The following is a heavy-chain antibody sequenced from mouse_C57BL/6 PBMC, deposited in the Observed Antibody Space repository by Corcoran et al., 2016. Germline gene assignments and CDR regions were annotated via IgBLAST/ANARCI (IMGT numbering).Heavy chain of an antibody. CDR2: INTYSGVP. CDR3: ARDYYGNFWFAY. D-gene: IGHD2-1*01. CDR1: GYTFTTYG. V-gene: IGHV9-3*01. J-gene: IGHJ3*01. Sequence: QNQLVQSGPELKKPGETVKISCKASGYTFTTYGMSWVKQAPGKGLKWMGWINTYSGVPTYADDFKGRFAFSLETSASTAYLQINNLKNEDTATYFCARDYYGNFWFAYWGQGTLVTVSA.